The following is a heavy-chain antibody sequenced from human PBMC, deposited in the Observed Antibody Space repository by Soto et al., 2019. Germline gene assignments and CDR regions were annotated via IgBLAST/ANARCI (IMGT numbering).Heavy chain of an antibody. Sequence: QVQLQESGPGLVKPSQTLSLTCSVSGDSSPRGAYFCSWIRQHTGKGLEWIGYIHSSGDTHYKPSPKSRVVLSVETSKNQVSLNLRSLTAAATAIYYSARGTNYGFLSGLTWFDPWGPGTLVTVAS. V-gene: IGHV4-31*03. CDR2: IHSSGDT. CDR1: GDSSPRGAYF. J-gene: IGHJ5*02. D-gene: IGHD3-3*01. CDR3: ARGTNYGFLSGLTWFDP.